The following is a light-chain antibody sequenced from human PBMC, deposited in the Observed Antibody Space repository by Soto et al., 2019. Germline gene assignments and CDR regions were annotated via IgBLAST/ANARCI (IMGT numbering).Light chain of an antibody. J-gene: IGKJ4*01. Sequence: DIQMTQSPSSLSASVGDRVTITCQASQDITNYLNWYHQRPGKAPNLLIYDASNLETGVPSRFSGGGSGTNFTLTISSLQPEDVATYYCQQYDDFPLTFGGGTKVEIK. CDR1: QDITNY. CDR2: DAS. CDR3: QQYDDFPLT. V-gene: IGKV1-33*01.